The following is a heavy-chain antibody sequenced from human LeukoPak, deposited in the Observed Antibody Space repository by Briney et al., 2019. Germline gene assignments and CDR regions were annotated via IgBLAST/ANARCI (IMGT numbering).Heavy chain of an antibody. Sequence: GGSLRLSCAASGSTFSSIAMSWVRQAPDKGLEWVSTISGSGGGTYYADSVKGRFTISRDDSKNTLYLQMNSLRADDTAVYYCAKDLGRYRNNFFDYWGQGNLVTVSS. J-gene: IGHJ4*02. D-gene: IGHD1-26*01. CDR3: AKDLGRYRNNFFDY. CDR2: ISGSGGGT. CDR1: GSTFSSIA. V-gene: IGHV3-23*01.